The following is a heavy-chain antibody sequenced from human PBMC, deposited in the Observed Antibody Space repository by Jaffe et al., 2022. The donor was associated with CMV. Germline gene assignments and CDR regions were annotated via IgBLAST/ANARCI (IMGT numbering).Heavy chain of an antibody. CDR1: GGSFSGYY. J-gene: IGHJ4*02. V-gene: IGHV4-34*01. D-gene: IGHD1-26*01. Sequence: QVQLQQWGAGLLKPSETLSLTCAVYGGSFSGYYWSWIRQPPGKGLEWIGEINHSGSTNYNPSLKSRVTISVDTSKNQFSLKLSSVTAADTAVYYCARVGLAIVGATTELDYWGQGTLVTVSS. CDR2: INHSGST. CDR3: ARVGLAIVGATTELDY.